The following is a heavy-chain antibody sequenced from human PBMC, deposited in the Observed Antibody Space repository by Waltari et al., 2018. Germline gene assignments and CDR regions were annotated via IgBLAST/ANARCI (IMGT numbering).Heavy chain of an antibody. V-gene: IGHV3-53*01. CDR2: TKGGGNT. Sequence: EVQLVASGGGLIQPGGPLSLSCAASGFVVSNNYMSWVRQAPGKGLEWVSVTKGGGNTFYSDSVKGRFTISTDESSNTLSLQMNSLRVEDTAVYYWASDPGFANGMDGWGQGTTVTVSS. J-gene: IGHJ6*02. CDR1: GFVVSNNY. CDR3: ASDPGFANGMDG.